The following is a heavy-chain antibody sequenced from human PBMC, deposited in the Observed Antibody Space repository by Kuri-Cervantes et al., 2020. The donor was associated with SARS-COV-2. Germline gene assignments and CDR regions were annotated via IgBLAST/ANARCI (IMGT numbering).Heavy chain of an antibody. CDR2: ISSSSSTI. V-gene: IGHV3-48*04. D-gene: IGHD2-15*01. Sequence: GGSLRLSCAASGFTFSSYSMNWVRQAPGKGLEWVSYISSSSSTIYYADSVKGRFTISRDNAKNTLYLQMNSLRAEDTAVYYCTRARGGYWFDYWGQGTLVTVSS. J-gene: IGHJ4*02. CDR1: GFTFSSYS. CDR3: TRARGGYWFDY.